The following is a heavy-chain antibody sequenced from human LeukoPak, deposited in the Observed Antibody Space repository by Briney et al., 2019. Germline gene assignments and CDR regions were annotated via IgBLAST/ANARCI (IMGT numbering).Heavy chain of an antibody. CDR2: IYTSGST. D-gene: IGHD2-2*02. CDR1: GGSISSGSYY. CDR3: ARERPLGVVVPAAILDY. J-gene: IGHJ4*02. V-gene: IGHV4-61*02. Sequence: PSQTLSLTCTVSGGSISSGSYYWSWIRQPAGKGLEWIGRIYTSGSTNYNPSLKSRVTISVDTSKNQFSLKLSSVTAADTAVYYCARERPLGVVVPAAILDYWGQGTLVTVSS.